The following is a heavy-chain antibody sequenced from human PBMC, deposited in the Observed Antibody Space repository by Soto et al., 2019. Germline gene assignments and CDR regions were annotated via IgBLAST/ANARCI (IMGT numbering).Heavy chain of an antibody. J-gene: IGHJ3*02. CDR3: ARIIGYCRNNDCSWTFDI. CDR1: GYSFISYW. Sequence: GESLKISCKTSGYSFISYWVAWVRQKPGKGLEWMGTFYPGDSTSTYSPSFQGQVTISVDKSISTAYLHLSSLEASDTAMYYCARIIGYCRNNDCSWTFDIWGQGTTVTVSS. V-gene: IGHV5-51*01. CDR2: FYPGDSTS. D-gene: IGHD2-2*03.